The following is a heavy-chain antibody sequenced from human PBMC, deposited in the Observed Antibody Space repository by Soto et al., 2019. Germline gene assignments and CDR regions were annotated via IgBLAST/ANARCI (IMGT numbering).Heavy chain of an antibody. V-gene: IGHV3-64D*06. CDR3: VKDMGQAAVGIRYPYGLDV. J-gene: IGHJ6*02. D-gene: IGHD6-13*01. Sequence: GGSLRLSCSGSGFTVSSFGMHWVRQAPGKGLEHVSTLSSNGIGTYYADSVKGRFTFSRDTSKNTLYLQMSSLRTEDTAVYYCVKDMGQAAVGIRYPYGLDVWGLGTTVTVSS. CDR1: GFTVSSFG. CDR2: LSSNGIGT.